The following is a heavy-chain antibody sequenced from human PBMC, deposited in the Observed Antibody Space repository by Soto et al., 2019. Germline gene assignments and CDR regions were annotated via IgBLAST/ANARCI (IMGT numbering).Heavy chain of an antibody. CDR1: GGSFSGYY. Sequence: PSETLSLTCAVYGGSFSGYYWSWIRQPPGKGLEWIGEINHSGSTNYNPSLKSRVTISVDTSKNQFSLKLSSVTAADTAVYYCARRPYSSGPYYFDYWGQGNLVTVS. V-gene: IGHV4-34*01. CDR3: ARRPYSSGPYYFDY. J-gene: IGHJ4*02. D-gene: IGHD6-19*01. CDR2: INHSGST.